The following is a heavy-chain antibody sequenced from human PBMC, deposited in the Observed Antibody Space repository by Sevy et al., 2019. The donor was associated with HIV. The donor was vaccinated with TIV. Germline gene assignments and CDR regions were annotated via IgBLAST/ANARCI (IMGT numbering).Heavy chain of an antibody. J-gene: IGHJ4*02. V-gene: IGHV3-30*02. D-gene: IGHD5-12*01. CDR2: IRYDGSNK. Sequence: GGSLRLSCAASGFTFSSYGMHWVRQAPGKGLEWVAFIRYDGSNKYYADSVKGRFTISRDNSKNTLYLQMNSLRAEDTAVYYCAKELGGYARYFDYWGQGTLVTVSS. CDR3: AKELGGYARYFDY. CDR1: GFTFSSYG.